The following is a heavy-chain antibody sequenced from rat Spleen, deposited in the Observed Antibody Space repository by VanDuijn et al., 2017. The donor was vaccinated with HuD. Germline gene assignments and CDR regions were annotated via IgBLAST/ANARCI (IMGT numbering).Heavy chain of an antibody. V-gene: IGHV5-27*01. CDR2: ISPSGGST. D-gene: IGHD1-2*01. CDR3: AKDMNYYSTYPFYVMGD. J-gene: IGHJ4*01. CDR1: GFTFSNYY. Sequence: EVQLVESGGGLVQPGRSLKLSCAASGFTFSNYYMAWVRQAPTKGLEWVASISPSGGSTYYPDSVKGRFTISRDNAKSTQYLQMNSLRSEDTATYYCAKDMNYYSTYPFYVMGDWGQGASVTVSS.